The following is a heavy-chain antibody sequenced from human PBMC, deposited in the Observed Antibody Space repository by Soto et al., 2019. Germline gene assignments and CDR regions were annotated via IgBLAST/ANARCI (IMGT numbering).Heavy chain of an antibody. CDR3: ARGSGDISSWYVDYYYYYYMDV. V-gene: IGHV1-8*01. D-gene: IGHD6-13*01. J-gene: IGHJ6*03. CDR2: MNPNSGNT. Sequence: GASVNVSCKASGYTFTSYDINWVRQATGQGLEWMGWMNPNSGNTGYAQKFQGRVTMTRNTSISTAYMELSSLRSEDTAVYYCARGSGDISSWYVDYYYYYYMDVWGKGTTVTVSS. CDR1: GYTFTSYD.